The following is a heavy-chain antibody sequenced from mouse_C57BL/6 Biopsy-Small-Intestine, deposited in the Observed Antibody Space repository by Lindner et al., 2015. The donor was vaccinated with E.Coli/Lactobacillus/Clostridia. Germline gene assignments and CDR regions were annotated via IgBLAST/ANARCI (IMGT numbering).Heavy chain of an antibody. CDR1: GYAFINYL. D-gene: IGHD1-1*01. Sequence: VQLQESGAELVRPGTSVKVSCEASGYAFINYLIEWVKQRPGQGLEWIGVINPGSGGTNYNEKFKDKAILTVDKSSNTAYMQLSSLTSEDSAVYFCAKEGYYGSSSFAYWGQGTLVTVSA. CDR3: AKEGYYGSSSFAY. J-gene: IGHJ3*01. CDR2: INPGSGGT. V-gene: IGHV1-54*01.